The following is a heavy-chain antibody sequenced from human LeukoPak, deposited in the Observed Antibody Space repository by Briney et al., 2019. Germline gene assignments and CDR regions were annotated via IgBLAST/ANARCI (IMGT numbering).Heavy chain of an antibody. CDR3: AKDYSSWYYFDY. Sequence: PGGSLRLSCAASGFTFDDYAMHWVRQAPGKGLEWVSGISWNSGSIGYADSVKGRFTISRDNAKNSLYLQMNSLRAEDTALYYCAKDYSSWYYFDYWGQGTLVTVSS. V-gene: IGHV3-9*01. CDR1: GFTFDDYA. D-gene: IGHD6-13*01. CDR2: ISWNSGSI. J-gene: IGHJ4*02.